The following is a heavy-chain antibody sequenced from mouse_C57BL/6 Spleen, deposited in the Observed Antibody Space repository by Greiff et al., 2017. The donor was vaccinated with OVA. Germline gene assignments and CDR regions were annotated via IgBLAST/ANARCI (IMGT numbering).Heavy chain of an antibody. V-gene: IGHV2-3*01. D-gene: IGHD2-5*01. CDR2: IWGDGST. CDR3: AKPGSNYPYWYFDV. Sequence: VQLKESGPGLVAPSQSLSITCTVSGFSLTSYGVSWVRQPPGKGLEWLGVIWGDGSTNYHSALISRLSISKDNSKSQVFLKLNSLQTDDTATYYCAKPGSNYPYWYFDVWGTGTTVTVSS. J-gene: IGHJ1*03. CDR1: GFSLTSYG.